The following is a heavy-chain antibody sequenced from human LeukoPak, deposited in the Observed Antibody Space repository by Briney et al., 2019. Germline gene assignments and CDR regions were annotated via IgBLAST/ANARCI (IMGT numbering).Heavy chain of an antibody. CDR2: IYHSGST. CDR1: GGSISSGGYS. V-gene: IGHV4-30-2*01. J-gene: IGHJ5*02. Sequence: SETLSLTCAVSGGSISSGGYSWSWIRQPRGKGLEWIGYIYHSGSTYYNPSLKSRVTISVDRSKNQFSLKLSSVTAADTAVYYCARVLWFGELLPNWFDPWGQGTLVTVSS. D-gene: IGHD3-10*01. CDR3: ARVLWFGELLPNWFDP.